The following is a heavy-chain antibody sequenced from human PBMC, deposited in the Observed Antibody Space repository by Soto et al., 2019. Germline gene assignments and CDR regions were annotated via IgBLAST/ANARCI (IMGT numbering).Heavy chain of an antibody. D-gene: IGHD2-2*01. CDR3: AKHRTSIRIKTWFDP. V-gene: IGHV3-23*01. J-gene: IGHJ5*02. CDR2: ISGSGGST. CDR1: GFTFSSYA. Sequence: GGSLRLSCAASGFTFSSYAMSWVRQAPGKGLEWVSAISGSGGSTYYADSVKGRFTISRDNSKNTLYLQMNSLRAEDTAVYYCAKHRTSIRIKTWFDPWGQGTLVTVSS.